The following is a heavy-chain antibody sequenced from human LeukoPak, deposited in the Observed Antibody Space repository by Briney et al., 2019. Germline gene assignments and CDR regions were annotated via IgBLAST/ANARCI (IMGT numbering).Heavy chain of an antibody. Sequence: SETLSLTCAVYGGSFSGFYWSWIRQPPGKGLEWIGEINHSGSTNYNPSLKSRVTISVDTSKNQFSLKLSSVTAADTAVYYCGRVRRDGYNGHFDYWGQGTLVTVSS. CDR1: GGSFSGFY. V-gene: IGHV4-34*01. CDR2: INHSGST. D-gene: IGHD5-24*01. CDR3: GRVRRDGYNGHFDY. J-gene: IGHJ4*02.